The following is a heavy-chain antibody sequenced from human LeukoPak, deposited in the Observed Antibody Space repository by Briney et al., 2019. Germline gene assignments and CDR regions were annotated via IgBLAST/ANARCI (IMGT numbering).Heavy chain of an antibody. CDR3: ARTPDDYGDYGEYYCDY. V-gene: IGHV5-51*01. D-gene: IGHD4-17*01. CDR1: GSTFTSYW. CDR2: IYPGDSDT. Sequence: GESLKISCQGSGSTFTSYWIGWVRQLPGKGLEWMGIIYPGDSDTSYSPSFQGQVTFSADKSISPSPLQWRSLKPPAPPLYSCARTPDDYGDYGEYYCDYWGQGTLVSVSS. J-gene: IGHJ4*02.